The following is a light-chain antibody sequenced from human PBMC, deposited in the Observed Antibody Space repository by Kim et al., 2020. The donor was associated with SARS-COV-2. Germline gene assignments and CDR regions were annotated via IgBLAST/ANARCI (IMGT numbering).Light chain of an antibody. Sequence: GQRVTSSCSGSSSNIGSNTVNWYQQVPGTAPKVLIYNNNQRPSGVPDRFSASKSGASASLAISGLQSEDEADYYCASWDDTLSGWVFGGGTKVTVL. J-gene: IGLJ3*02. CDR1: SSNIGSNT. CDR2: NNN. CDR3: ASWDDTLSGWV. V-gene: IGLV1-44*01.